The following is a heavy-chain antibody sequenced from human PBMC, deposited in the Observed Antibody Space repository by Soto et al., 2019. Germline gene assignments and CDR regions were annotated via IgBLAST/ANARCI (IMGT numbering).Heavy chain of an antibody. CDR2: INHSGST. J-gene: IGHJ4*01. D-gene: IGHD3-10*01. V-gene: IGHV4-34*01. CDR3: ARGGVWLGELMGY. CDR1: GGSFNYY. Sequence: SETLSLTCAVYGGSFNYYWSWIRQPPGKGLEWIGEINHSGSTNYNPSLKSRVTMSVDTSKSQFSLHLNSVTAADTAVYYCARGGVWLGELMGYGRHGIRVTVSS.